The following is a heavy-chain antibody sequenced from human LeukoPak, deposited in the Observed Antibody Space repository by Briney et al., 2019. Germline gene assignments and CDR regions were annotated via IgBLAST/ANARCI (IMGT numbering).Heavy chain of an antibody. V-gene: IGHV3-21*01. J-gene: IGHJ4*02. Sequence: GGSLRLSCAASGFTFGSYSMNWVRQAPGKGLEWVSSISSSSSYIYYADSVKGRSTISRDNAKNSLYLQMNSLRAEDTAVYYCARDTAMMVIDKFDYWGQGTLVTVSS. CDR1: GFTFGSYS. D-gene: IGHD5-18*01. CDR2: ISSSSSYI. CDR3: ARDTAMMVIDKFDY.